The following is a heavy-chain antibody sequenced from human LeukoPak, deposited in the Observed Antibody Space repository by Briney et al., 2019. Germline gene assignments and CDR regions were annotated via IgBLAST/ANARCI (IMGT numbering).Heavy chain of an antibody. CDR2: IYYGGST. CDR1: GGSISSHY. V-gene: IGHV4-59*11. Sequence: PSETLSLTCSVSGGSISSHYWSWIRQPPGKGLEWIGYIYYGGSTNYNPSLKSRVTTSVDTSKNQFSLKLSSVTAADTAVYYCARVGGCNSTTCSWKYYNYYMDVWGKGTTVTVSS. J-gene: IGHJ6*03. D-gene: IGHD2-2*01. CDR3: ARVGGCNSTTCSWKYYNYYMDV.